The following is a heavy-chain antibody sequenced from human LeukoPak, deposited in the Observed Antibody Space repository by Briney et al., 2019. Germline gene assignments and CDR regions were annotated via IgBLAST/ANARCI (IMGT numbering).Heavy chain of an antibody. Sequence: SETLSLTCTVSGGSFTSYYWSWIRQPAGKGLEWIGHIDTSGTTNYNPSLKSRVTMSTDTSKNQFSLKLSSVTAADTAIYYCARDAKYYYGSRTFFFFEYWGQGTLLTVSS. CDR3: ARDAKYYYGSRTFFFFEY. CDR2: IDTSGTT. V-gene: IGHV4-4*07. D-gene: IGHD3-10*01. J-gene: IGHJ4*02. CDR1: GGSFTSYY.